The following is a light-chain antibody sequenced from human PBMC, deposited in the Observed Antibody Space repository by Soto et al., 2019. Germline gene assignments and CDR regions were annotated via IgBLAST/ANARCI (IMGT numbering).Light chain of an antibody. J-gene: IGKJ3*01. V-gene: IGKV3-20*01. CDR2: DAS. CDR3: QQYGT. Sequence: EIVLTQSPSTLSLSPGERATLSCRASQSVSSYLAWYQQKPGQAPRLLIYDASSRATGIPDRFSGSGSGTDFTLTISRLEPEDFAVYYCQQYGTFGPGTKVDIK. CDR1: QSVSSY.